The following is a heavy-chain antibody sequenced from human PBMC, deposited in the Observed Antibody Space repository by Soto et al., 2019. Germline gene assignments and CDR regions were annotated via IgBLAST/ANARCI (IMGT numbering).Heavy chain of an antibody. J-gene: IGHJ6*02. Sequence: QVTLKESGPVLVKPTETLTLTCTVSGFSLSNTRLGVSWIRQPPGKALEWLAHIFSYNEKSFNTSLKNRLTISQDTSKSQVVLTMTNMDPVDTATYYCARNFAGHYAMDVWGQGTTVTVSS. CDR3: ARNFAGHYAMDV. V-gene: IGHV2-26*01. CDR1: GFSLSNTRLG. CDR2: IFSYNEK.